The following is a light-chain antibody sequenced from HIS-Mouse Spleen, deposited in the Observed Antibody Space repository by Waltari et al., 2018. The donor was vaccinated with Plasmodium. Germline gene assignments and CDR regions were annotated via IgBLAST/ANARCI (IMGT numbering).Light chain of an antibody. CDR1: QSGSSN. CDR2: GAS. CDR3: QQYNNWPPEVT. V-gene: IGKV3-15*01. Sequence: DIVMTQSPATLSVSPGERATLSCRASQSGSSNLAWYQQKPGQAPRLLIYGASTRATGIPARFSGSGSGTEFTLTISSMQSEDFAVYYCQQYNNWPPEVTFGQGTKVEIK. J-gene: IGKJ1*01.